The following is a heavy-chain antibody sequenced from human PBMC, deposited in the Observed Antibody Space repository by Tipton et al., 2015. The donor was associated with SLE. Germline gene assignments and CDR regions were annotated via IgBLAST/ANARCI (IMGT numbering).Heavy chain of an antibody. J-gene: IGHJ4*02. CDR1: GGSIRSYY. CDR2: IDYTRGM. V-gene: IGHV4-59*01. D-gene: IGHD3-16*01. CDR3: ARHYGGGSLAY. Sequence: TLSLTCTVSGGSIRSYYWSWIRQPPGKRLEWIGYIDYTRGMKYHPSLESRVTISLDTSKNQFSLKLSSVTAADTAMYYCARHYGGGSLAYWGQGTLVTVSS.